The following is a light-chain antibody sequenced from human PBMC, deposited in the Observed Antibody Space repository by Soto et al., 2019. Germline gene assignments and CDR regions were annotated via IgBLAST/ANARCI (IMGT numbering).Light chain of an antibody. J-gene: IGLJ2*01. CDR1: SFNIGAGYD. Sequence: QSALTQPPSVSGPPGQRVTISCTGSSFNIGAGYDVHWYQQLPGTAPKLLIYNNINRPSGVPDRFSGSKSGTSASLAITGLQPEDEADYYCQSYDTMLSGPGVFGGGTKLTVL. CDR3: QSYDTMLSGPGV. CDR2: NNI. V-gene: IGLV1-40*01.